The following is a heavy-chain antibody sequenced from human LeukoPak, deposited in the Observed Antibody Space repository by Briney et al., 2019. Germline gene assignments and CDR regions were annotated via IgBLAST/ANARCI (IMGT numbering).Heavy chain of an antibody. CDR2: IITIFGTA. Sequence: ASVKVSCKASGGTFSSYAISWVRQAPGQGLNGMGGIITIFGTANYAQKFQGRVTITADDSTSTAYMELSSPRSEDTAVYYCARDGGRYSYGYRYWGQGTLVTVSS. V-gene: IGHV1-69*01. D-gene: IGHD5-18*01. CDR1: GGTFSSYA. CDR3: ARDGGRYSYGYRY. J-gene: IGHJ4*02.